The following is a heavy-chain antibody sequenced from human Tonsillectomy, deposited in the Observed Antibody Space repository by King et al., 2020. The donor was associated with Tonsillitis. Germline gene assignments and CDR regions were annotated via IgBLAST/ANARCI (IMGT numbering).Heavy chain of an antibody. Sequence: VQLVESGGGLVQPGGSLTLSCAASGFIFSNYWMHWVRQGPGKGLEWVAHINNDGSGTTYADSVKGRFTISRDNAKSTLLLQMNSLRDEDMAVYYCVRDNWGMHDWGQGTLITVPS. CDR3: VRDNWGMHD. CDR2: INNDGSGT. V-gene: IGHV3-74*01. D-gene: IGHD7-27*01. CDR1: GFIFSNYW. J-gene: IGHJ4*02.